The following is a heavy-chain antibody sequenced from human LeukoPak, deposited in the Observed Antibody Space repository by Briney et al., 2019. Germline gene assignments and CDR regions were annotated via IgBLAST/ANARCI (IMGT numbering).Heavy chain of an antibody. Sequence: GGSLRLSCAASGFTFSSYSMNWVRQAPGKGLEWVSFISSSSSYIYYADSVKGRFTISRDNAKNSLYLQMNSLRAEDTAVYYCARDSNSGYDYDAFDIWGQGTMVTVSS. CDR3: ARDSNSGYDYDAFDI. CDR2: ISSSSSYI. CDR1: GFTFSSYS. D-gene: IGHD5-12*01. V-gene: IGHV3-21*01. J-gene: IGHJ3*02.